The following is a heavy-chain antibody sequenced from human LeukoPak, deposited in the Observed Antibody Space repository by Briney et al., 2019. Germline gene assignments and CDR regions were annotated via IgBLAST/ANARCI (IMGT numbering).Heavy chain of an antibody. CDR2: IWYDGINK. CDR1: GFTFSSHS. CDR3: AKDSSAYSGSYFDY. J-gene: IGHJ4*02. V-gene: IGHV3-33*06. Sequence: GRSLRLSCAASGFTFSSHSMHWVRQAPGRGLEWVAVIWYDGINKYYTDSVKGRFTISRDNSKNTLYLQMNSLRVEDTALYYCAKDSSAYSGSYFDYWGQGNLVTVSS. D-gene: IGHD1-26*01.